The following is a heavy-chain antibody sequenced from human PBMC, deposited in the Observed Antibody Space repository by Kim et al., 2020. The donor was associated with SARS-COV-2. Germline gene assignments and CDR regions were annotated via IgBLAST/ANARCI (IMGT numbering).Heavy chain of an antibody. CDR1: GGSISSYY. D-gene: IGHD6-13*01. CDR2: IYTSGST. CDR3: AREIAAAGTWGLNWFDP. J-gene: IGHJ5*02. V-gene: IGHV4-4*07. Sequence: SETLSLTCTVSGGSISSYYWSWIRQPAGKGLEWIGRIYTSGSTNYNPSLKSRVTMSVDTSKNQFSLKLSSVTAADTAVYYCAREIAAAGTWGLNWFDPWGQGTLVTVSS.